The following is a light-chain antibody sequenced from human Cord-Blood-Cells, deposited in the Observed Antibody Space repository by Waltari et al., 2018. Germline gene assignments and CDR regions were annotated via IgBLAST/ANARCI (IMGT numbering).Light chain of an antibody. CDR2: GAS. J-gene: IGKJ2*01. CDR1: QSVSSN. V-gene: IGKV3D-15*01. Sequence: EMVMTQPPATLSVSPGERATHSCRASQSVSSNLAWYQQKPGQAPRLLIYGASTRATGIPARFIGSGSGTEFTLTISSLQSEDFAVYYCQQDNNWPYTFGQGTKLGIK. CDR3: QQDNNWPYT.